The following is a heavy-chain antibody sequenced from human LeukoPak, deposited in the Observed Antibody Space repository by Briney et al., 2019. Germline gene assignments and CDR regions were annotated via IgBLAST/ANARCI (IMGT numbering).Heavy chain of an antibody. CDR1: GFTFSSYA. D-gene: IGHD6-19*01. V-gene: IGHV3-30-3*01. CDR3: ARAHGYSSGSFDY. Sequence: GGSLRLSCAASGFTFSSYAMHWVRQAPGKGLEWVAVISYDGSYKYYADSVKGRFTISRDNSKNTLYLQMNSLRAEDTAVYYCARAHGYSSGSFDYWGQGTLVTVSS. CDR2: ISYDGSYK. J-gene: IGHJ4*02.